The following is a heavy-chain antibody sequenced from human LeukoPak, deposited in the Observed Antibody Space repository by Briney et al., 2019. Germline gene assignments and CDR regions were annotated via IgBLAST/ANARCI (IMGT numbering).Heavy chain of an antibody. V-gene: IGHV3-73*01. Sequence: GGSLKLSCAASGFTFSGSAMHWVRQASGKGLEWVGRIRSKANSYATAYAASVKGRFTISRDDSKNPAYLQMSSLKTEDTAAYYCTRGVRSGGSANWFDPWGQGTLVTVSS. D-gene: IGHD2-15*01. CDR2: IRSKANSYAT. J-gene: IGHJ5*02. CDR1: GFTFSGSA. CDR3: TRGVRSGGSANWFDP.